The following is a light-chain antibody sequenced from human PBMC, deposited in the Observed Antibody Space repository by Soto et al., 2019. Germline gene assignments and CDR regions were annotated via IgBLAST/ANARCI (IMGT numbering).Light chain of an antibody. CDR1: NSDIGIFNY. Sequence: QSALTQPASVSGSPGQSITISCTGSNSDIGIFNYVSWYQQRPGKAPQLLIFGVYNRPSGLSSRFSASKFDNTASLTISDLQAEDEADYYCTSYTSSNTLVFGGGTKVTVL. CDR3: TSYTSSNTLV. V-gene: IGLV2-14*01. J-gene: IGLJ2*01. CDR2: GVY.